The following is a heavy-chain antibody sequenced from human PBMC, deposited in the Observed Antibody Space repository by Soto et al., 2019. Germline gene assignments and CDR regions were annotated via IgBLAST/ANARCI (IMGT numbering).Heavy chain of an antibody. Sequence: ASVKVSCKASGYTFTSYYMHWVRQAPGQGLEWMGIINPSGGSTSYAQKFQGRVTMTRDTSTSTVYMELSSLRSEDTAVYYCARDNYYDSSGYYSPGLYYGMDVWGQGTTVTVSS. CDR1: GYTFTSYY. CDR3: ARDNYYDSSGYYSPGLYYGMDV. CDR2: INPSGGST. D-gene: IGHD3-22*01. J-gene: IGHJ6*02. V-gene: IGHV1-46*03.